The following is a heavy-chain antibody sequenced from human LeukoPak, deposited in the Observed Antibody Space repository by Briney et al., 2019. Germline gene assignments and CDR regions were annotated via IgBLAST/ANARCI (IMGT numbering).Heavy chain of an antibody. D-gene: IGHD3-3*01. CDR2: ISGSGGST. CDR3: AKDRFTIFGVAPSDY. CDR1: GFTFSSYA. Sequence: GGSLRLSCAASGFTFSSYAMSWVRQAPGKGLEWVSAISGSGGSTYYADSVKGRFTVSRDNSKNTLYLQMNSLRAEDTAVYYCAKDRFTIFGVAPSDYWGQGTLVTVSS. V-gene: IGHV3-23*01. J-gene: IGHJ4*02.